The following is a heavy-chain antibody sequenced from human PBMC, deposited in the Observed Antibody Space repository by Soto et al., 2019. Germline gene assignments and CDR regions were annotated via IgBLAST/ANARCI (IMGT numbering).Heavy chain of an antibody. CDR1: GGSVSSGSYY. D-gene: IGHD3-22*01. V-gene: IGHV4-61*01. CDR3: AREYNYYDSSGYYSQFDY. Sequence: SETLSLTCTVSGGSVSSGSYYWSWIRQPPGKGLEWIGYIYYSGSTNYNPSLKSRVTMSVDTSKNQFSLKLSSVTAADTAVYYCAREYNYYDSSGYYSQFDYWGQGTLVTVAS. J-gene: IGHJ4*02. CDR2: IYYSGST.